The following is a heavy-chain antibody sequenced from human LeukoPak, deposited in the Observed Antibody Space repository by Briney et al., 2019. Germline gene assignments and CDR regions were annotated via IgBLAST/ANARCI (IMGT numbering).Heavy chain of an antibody. CDR2: INPNRGGT. CDR3: AILTAVPGTSYYGMDV. V-gene: IGHV1-2*02. J-gene: IGHJ6*02. CDR1: VYTFTVYF. Sequence: GASVKVSCKASVYTFTVYFMHWVRQAPGQGLEWMGWINPNRGGTNYAQKFQGRVTMTRDTSISTAYMELSRLRSDDTAVYYCAILTAVPGTSYYGMDVWGQGTTVTVSS. D-gene: IGHD6-19*01.